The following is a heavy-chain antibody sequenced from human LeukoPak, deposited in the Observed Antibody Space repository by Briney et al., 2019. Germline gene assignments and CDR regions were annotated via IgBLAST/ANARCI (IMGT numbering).Heavy chain of an antibody. J-gene: IGHJ4*02. CDR1: GFTFSSYA. CDR2: ISSSGSTI. D-gene: IGHD3-16*01. Sequence: GSLRLSCAASGFTFSSYAMSWVRQAPGKGLEWVTYISSSGSTIYYPDSVKGGFTISRDNAKNSLYLQMNCLRAEDTAVYYCARAHSGPEIMITFGGVTNFDYWGQGTLVTVSS. V-gene: IGHV3-48*04. CDR3: ARAHSGPEIMITFGGVTNFDY.